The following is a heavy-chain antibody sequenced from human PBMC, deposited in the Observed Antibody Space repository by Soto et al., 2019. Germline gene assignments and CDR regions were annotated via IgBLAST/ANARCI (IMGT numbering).Heavy chain of an antibody. D-gene: IGHD3-10*01. V-gene: IGHV4-59*01. CDR1: GDSISSYY. CDR2: IYYSGST. J-gene: IGHJ6*02. CDR3: ARDQEGNTMVRGVIDYYYYYGMDV. Sequence: PSKTLSLACTVSGDSISSYYWSWIRQPPGKGLEWIGYIYYSGSTNSDPSLKSRVTISVDTSKNQFSLKLSSVTAADTAVYYCARDQEGNTMVRGVIDYYYYYGMDVWGQGTTVTVSS.